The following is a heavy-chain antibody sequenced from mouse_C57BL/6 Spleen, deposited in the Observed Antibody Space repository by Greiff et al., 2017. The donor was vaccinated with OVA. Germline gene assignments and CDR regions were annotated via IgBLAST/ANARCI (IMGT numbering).Heavy chain of an antibody. CDR2: ISSGGSYT. CDR3: ARPAYYSNYEGGYFDY. J-gene: IGHJ2*01. Sequence: DVMLVESGGDLVKPGGSLKLSCAASGFTFSSYGMSWVLQTPHKSLVWVATISSGGSYTYYPASVKGRFTISRDNAKNTLYLQMSSLKSEDAAMYYCARPAYYSNYEGGYFDYWGQGTTLTVSS. V-gene: IGHV5-6*02. D-gene: IGHD2-5*01. CDR1: GFTFSSYG.